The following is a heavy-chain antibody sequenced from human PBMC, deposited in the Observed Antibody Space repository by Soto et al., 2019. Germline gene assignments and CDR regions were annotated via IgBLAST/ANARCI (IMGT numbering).Heavy chain of an antibody. D-gene: IGHD2-2*01. Sequence: GGSLRLSCAASGFTFSSYSMNWVRQAPGKGLEWVSYISSSSSAIYYADSVKGRFTISRDNAKKSLYLQMTSLRAEDTAVYYCARPYCSSSSCTGVDFDYWGQGTLVTVSS. CDR1: GFTFSSYS. CDR2: ISSSSSAI. V-gene: IGHV3-48*01. J-gene: IGHJ4*02. CDR3: ARPYCSSSSCTGVDFDY.